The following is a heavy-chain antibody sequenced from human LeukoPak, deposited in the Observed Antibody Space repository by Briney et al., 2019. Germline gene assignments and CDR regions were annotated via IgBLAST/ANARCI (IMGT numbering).Heavy chain of an antibody. D-gene: IGHD3-10*01. CDR3: ARDSGERGSGSYLIAY. CDR1: GYTFTGYY. V-gene: IGHV1-2*02. Sequence: ASVKVSCKASGYTFTGYYMHWVRQAPGQRLEWMGWINPNSGGTNYAQKFQGRVTMTRDTSISTAYMELSRLRSDDTAVYYCARDSGERGSGSYLIAYWGRGTLVTVSS. CDR2: INPNSGGT. J-gene: IGHJ4*02.